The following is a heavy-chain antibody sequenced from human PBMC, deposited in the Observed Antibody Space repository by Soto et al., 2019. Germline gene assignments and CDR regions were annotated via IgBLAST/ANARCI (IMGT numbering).Heavy chain of an antibody. CDR2: IYYSGST. J-gene: IGHJ4*02. V-gene: IGHV4-39*01. CDR1: GGSISSSSYY. CDR3: AAVVITEGYGDY. D-gene: IGHD3-22*01. Sequence: PSETLSLTCTVSGGSISSSSYYWGWIRQPPGKGLEWIGSIYYSGSTYYNPSLKSRVTISVDTSKNQFSLKLSSVTAADTAVYYCAAVVITEGYGDYWGQGTLVTVSS.